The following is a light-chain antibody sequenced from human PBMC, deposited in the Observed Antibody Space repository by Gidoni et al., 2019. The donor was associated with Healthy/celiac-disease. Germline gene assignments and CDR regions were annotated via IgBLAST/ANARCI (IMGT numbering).Light chain of an antibody. CDR2: DAA. CDR1: QSVSSY. J-gene: IGKJ3*01. CDR3: QQRSNWPPPFT. Sequence: EIVLTQSPATLSLSPGARATLSCRASQSVSSYLAWYQQKPGQAPRLLIYDAANRATGIPARFSGSGSGTDFTLTISSLEPEDFAVYYCQQRSNWPPPFTFXPXTKVXIK. V-gene: IGKV3-11*01.